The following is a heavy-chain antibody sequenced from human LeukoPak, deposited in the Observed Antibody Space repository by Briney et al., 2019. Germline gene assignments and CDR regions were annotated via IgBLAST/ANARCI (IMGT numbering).Heavy chain of an antibody. CDR3: AREYLRLESNWFDP. V-gene: IGHV4-59*01. CDR2: IYYSGST. D-gene: IGHD4-17*01. Sequence: KSSETLSLTCTVSGGYISSSYWSWIRQPPGKGLEWIGYIYYSGSTNYNPSLKSRVTISVDTSKNQFSLKLSSVTAADTAVYYCAREYLRLESNWFDPWGQGTLVTVSS. J-gene: IGHJ5*02. CDR1: GGYISSSY.